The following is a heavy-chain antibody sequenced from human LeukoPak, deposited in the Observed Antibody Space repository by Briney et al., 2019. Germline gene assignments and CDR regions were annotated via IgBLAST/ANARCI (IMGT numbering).Heavy chain of an antibody. CDR1: GFTFSSYS. J-gene: IGHJ6*02. CDR3: ARADCSSTSCYNYYGMDV. V-gene: IGHV3-21*01. Sequence: GGSLRLSCAASGFTFSSYSMNWVRQAPGKGLEWVSSISSSSSYIYYADSVKGRLTISRDNAKNSLYLQMNSLRAEDTAVYYCARADCSSTSCYNYYGMDVWGQGTTVTVSS. CDR2: ISSSSSYI. D-gene: IGHD2-2*02.